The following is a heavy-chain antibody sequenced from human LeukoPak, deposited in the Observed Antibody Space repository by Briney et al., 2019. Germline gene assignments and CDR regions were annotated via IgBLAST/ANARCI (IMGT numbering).Heavy chain of an antibody. CDR1: GFIFTNYV. Sequence: GGSLRLSCAASGFIFTNYVMSWVRQAPGKGLEWVSSISAAGGSTYYADSVKGRFTISRDNSKNTLYVQMNSLRAEDTAVYYCAKSTVAGISYYFDYWGQGTLVTVSS. CDR2: ISAAGGST. J-gene: IGHJ4*02. CDR3: AKSTVAGISYYFDY. D-gene: IGHD6-19*01. V-gene: IGHV3-23*01.